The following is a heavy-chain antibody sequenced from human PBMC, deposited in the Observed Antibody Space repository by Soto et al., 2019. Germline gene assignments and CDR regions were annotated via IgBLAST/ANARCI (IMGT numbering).Heavy chain of an antibody. D-gene: IGHD5-12*01. CDR1: GGTLSSYA. V-gene: IGHV1-69*13. J-gene: IGHJ4*02. Sequence: SVKVSCKASGGTLSSYAISWVRQAPGQGLEWMGGIIPIFGTANYAQKFQGRVTITADESTSTAYMELSSLRSEDTAVYYCARPDHDIVATALAYWGQGTLVTVSS. CDR3: ARPDHDIVATALAY. CDR2: IIPIFGTA.